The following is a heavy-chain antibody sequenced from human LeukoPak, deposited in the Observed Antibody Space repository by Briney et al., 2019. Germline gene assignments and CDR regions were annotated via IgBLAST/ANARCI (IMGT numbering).Heavy chain of an antibody. CDR1: GGSFSGYY. CDR3: ARGVGSGYTDY. CDR2: INHSGST. Sequence: SETLSLTCAVYGGSFSGYYWSWIRQPPGKGLEWIGEINHSGSTNYNPSLKSRVTISLDTSKNQFSLKLISVTAADTAVYYCARGVGSGYTDYWGQGALATVSS. V-gene: IGHV4-34*01. D-gene: IGHD3-22*01. J-gene: IGHJ4*02.